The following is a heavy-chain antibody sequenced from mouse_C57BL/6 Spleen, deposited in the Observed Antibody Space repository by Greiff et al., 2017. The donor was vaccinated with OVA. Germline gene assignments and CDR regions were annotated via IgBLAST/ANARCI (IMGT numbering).Heavy chain of an antibody. Sequence: VQGVESGPELVKPGASVKLSCKASGYTFTSYDINWVKQRPGQGLEWIGWIYPRDGSTKYNEKFKGKATLTVDTSSSTAYMELHSLTSEDSAVYFCARGGSYRYFDVWGTGTTVTVSS. V-gene: IGHV1-85*01. CDR3: ARGGSYRYFDV. CDR2: IYPRDGST. J-gene: IGHJ1*03. CDR1: GYTFTSYD.